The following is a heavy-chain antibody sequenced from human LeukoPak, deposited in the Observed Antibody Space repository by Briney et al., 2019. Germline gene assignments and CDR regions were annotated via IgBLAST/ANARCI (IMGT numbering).Heavy chain of an antibody. CDR2: INSDGSST. V-gene: IGHV3-74*01. Sequence: PGGSLRLSCAASGFTFSSHWMHWVRQGPGKGLVWVSRINSDGSSTSYADSVKGRFTISRDNAKNALYLQMNSLRVEDTAVYYCATGNDYWGQGTLVTVSS. CDR1: GFTFSSHW. J-gene: IGHJ4*02. D-gene: IGHD1-14*01. CDR3: ATGNDY.